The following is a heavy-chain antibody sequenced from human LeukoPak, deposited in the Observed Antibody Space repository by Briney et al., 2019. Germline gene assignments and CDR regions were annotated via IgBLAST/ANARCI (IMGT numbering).Heavy chain of an antibody. Sequence: GESLKISCKGSGYSFTSYWIAWVRQMPGKGLEWRGIIYPGDSDTRYSPSFQGQVTISADKSITTAYLQWSSLKASDTAMYYCATTTTRGLPHYFDYWGQGTLVTVSS. J-gene: IGHJ4*02. CDR2: IYPGDSDT. V-gene: IGHV5-51*01. D-gene: IGHD1-1*01. CDR3: ATTTTRGLPHYFDY. CDR1: GYSFTSYW.